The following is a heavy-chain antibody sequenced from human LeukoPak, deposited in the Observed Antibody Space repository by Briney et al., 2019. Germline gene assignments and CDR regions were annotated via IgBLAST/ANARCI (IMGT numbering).Heavy chain of an antibody. Sequence: ASVKVSCKASGYTFTSYGISWVRQAPGQGLEWMGWISTYNDNTNYAQKLQGRVTMTRDTSTSTAYMELRSLRSDDTAVYYCARDDFCSGGSCPIPFGYWGQGTLVTVSS. CDR3: ARDDFCSGGSCPIPFGY. CDR1: GYTFTSYG. D-gene: IGHD2-15*01. V-gene: IGHV1-18*01. J-gene: IGHJ4*02. CDR2: ISTYNDNT.